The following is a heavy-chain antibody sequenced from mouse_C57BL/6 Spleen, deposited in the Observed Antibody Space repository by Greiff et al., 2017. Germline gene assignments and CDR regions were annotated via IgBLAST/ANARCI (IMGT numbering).Heavy chain of an antibody. CDR3: ARLGAGHAGGY. D-gene: IGHD4-1*01. Sequence: VQLQPPGAELVKPGASVKLSCKASGYTFTSYWMHWVKQRLGQGLEWSGMIHPNSGSTNYNEKLKSKATLTVDQSYSTAYMQVSGVTSEESAVYYGARLGAGHAGGYWGQGTSVTVSS. J-gene: IGHJ4*01. V-gene: IGHV1-64*01. CDR1: GYTFTSYW. CDR2: IHPNSGST.